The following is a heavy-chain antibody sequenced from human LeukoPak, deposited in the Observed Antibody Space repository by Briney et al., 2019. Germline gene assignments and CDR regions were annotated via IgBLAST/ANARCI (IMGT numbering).Heavy chain of an antibody. Sequence: GGSLRLSCAASGFTFSTYAMSWVRQTPGKGLEWVSAIGVRGSTYFADSVKGRFTISRDNSKNALYLQVNSLRADDAALYYCAKSHYYGSGSIDYWGQGTLVTVSS. V-gene: IGHV3-23*01. J-gene: IGHJ4*02. CDR1: GFTFSTYA. CDR2: IGVRGST. CDR3: AKSHYYGSGSIDY. D-gene: IGHD3-10*01.